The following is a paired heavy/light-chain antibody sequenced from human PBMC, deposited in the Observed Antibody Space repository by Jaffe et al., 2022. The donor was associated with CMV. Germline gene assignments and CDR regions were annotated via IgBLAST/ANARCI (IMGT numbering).Light chain of an antibody. CDR2: GTS. V-gene: IGKV3-20*01. J-gene: IGKJ5*01. CDR3: QQYGYSIT. CDR1: QSVSSSF. Sequence: EIVLTQSPGTLSLSPGERATLSCRASQSVSSSFFAWYQQKPGQPPRLLIYGTSSRATGIPDRFSGSGSGTDFTLTISRLEPEDIAVYYCQQYGYSITFGQGTRLEIK.
Heavy chain of an antibody. CDR1: GGSIRSSDHY. CDR2: VYYDGST. J-gene: IGHJ6*02. Sequence: QLQLQESGPGLVKPSETVSLTCTVSGGSIRSSDHYWGWIRQPPGKGLEWIGSVYYDGSTSYNPSLKSRVTISVDTSNNQFSLKLNSVTAADTAVYYCARTHCSSTRCHLYYYYYAMDVWGQGTTVTVSS. V-gene: IGHV4-39*01. D-gene: IGHD2-2*01. CDR3: ARTHCSSTRCHLYYYYYAMDV.